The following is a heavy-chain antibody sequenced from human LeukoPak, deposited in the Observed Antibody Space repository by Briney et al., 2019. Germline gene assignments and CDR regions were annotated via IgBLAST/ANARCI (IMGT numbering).Heavy chain of an antibody. V-gene: IGHV3-30-3*01. CDR3: AREYASGYYRTFDY. CDR1: GFIFSTYT. J-gene: IGHJ4*02. D-gene: IGHD3-22*01. Sequence: GRSLRLSCAASGFIFSTYTIHWVRQAPGKGLEWVATVSHDGDNNYYADSVKGRFTISRDNSKDTLYLQMNSLRADDLAVYYCAREYASGYYRTFDYWGQGTVVTVSS. CDR2: VSHDGDNN.